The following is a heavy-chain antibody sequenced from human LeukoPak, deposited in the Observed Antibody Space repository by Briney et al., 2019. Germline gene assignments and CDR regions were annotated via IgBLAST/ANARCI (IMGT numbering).Heavy chain of an antibody. V-gene: IGHV1-69*06. D-gene: IGHD6-13*01. CDR3: ASGQQLPFLFDY. Sequence: GSSVKVSCKASGGTFSSYAISWVRQAPGQGLEWMGGIIPIFGTANYAQKFQGRVTITADTSTSTAYMELRSLRSDDTAVYYCASGQQLPFLFDYWGQGTLVTVSS. J-gene: IGHJ4*02. CDR1: GGTFSSYA. CDR2: IIPIFGTA.